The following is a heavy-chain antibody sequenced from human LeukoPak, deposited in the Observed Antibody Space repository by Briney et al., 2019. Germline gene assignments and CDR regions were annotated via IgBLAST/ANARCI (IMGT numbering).Heavy chain of an antibody. D-gene: IGHD2-21*02. CDR3: ARDYCGGDCYVDY. CDR1: GFTVSSNY. CDR2: IYSGGST. Sequence: GGSLRLSCAASGFTVSSNYMSWVRQAPGKGLEWVSVIYSGGSTYYAGSVKGRFTISRDNSKNTLYLQMNSLRTEDTAVYYCARDYCGGDCYVDYWGQGTLVTVSS. J-gene: IGHJ4*02. V-gene: IGHV3-66*01.